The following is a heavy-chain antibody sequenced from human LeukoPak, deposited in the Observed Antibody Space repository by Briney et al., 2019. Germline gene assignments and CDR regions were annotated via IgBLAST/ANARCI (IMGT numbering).Heavy chain of an antibody. D-gene: IGHD3-3*01. J-gene: IGHJ3*02. CDR3: ARDWGEKRITIFGVVIARNAFDI. CDR1: GYTFTSYG. V-gene: IGHV1-18*01. Sequence: ASVMVSCKASGYTFTSYGISWVRQAPGQGLEWMGWISAYNGNTNYAQKLQGRVTMTTDTSTSTAYMELRSLRSDDTAVYYCARDWGEKRITIFGVVIARNAFDIWGQGTMVTVSS. CDR2: ISAYNGNT.